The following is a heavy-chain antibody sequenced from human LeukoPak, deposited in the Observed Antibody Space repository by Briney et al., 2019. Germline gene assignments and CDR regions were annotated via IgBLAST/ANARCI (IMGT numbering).Heavy chain of an antibody. CDR3: AKERDRAVVVITDLDY. Sequence: GGSLRLSCAASGSTFDDYAMHWVRQAPGKGLEWVSGISWNSGSIGYADSVKGRFTISRDNAKNFLYLQMNSLRAEDTAVYYCAKERDRAVVVITDLDYWGQGTLVTVSS. J-gene: IGHJ4*02. V-gene: IGHV3-9*01. CDR1: GSTFDDYA. D-gene: IGHD3-22*01. CDR2: ISWNSGSI.